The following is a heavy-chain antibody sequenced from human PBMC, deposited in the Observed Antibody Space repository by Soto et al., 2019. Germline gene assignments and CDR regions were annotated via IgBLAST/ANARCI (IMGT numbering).Heavy chain of an antibody. CDR1: GGSISSSSYY. J-gene: IGHJ5*02. Sequence: PSETLSLTCTVSGGSISSSSYYWGWIRQPPGKGLEWIGYIYYSGSTNYSPSLKSRVTISVDTSKNQFSLKLSSVTAADTAVYYCARVSEFSYYYGSGSSPAWFDPWGQGTLVTVSS. CDR3: ARVSEFSYYYGSGSSPAWFDP. CDR2: IYYSGST. D-gene: IGHD3-10*01. V-gene: IGHV4-61*05.